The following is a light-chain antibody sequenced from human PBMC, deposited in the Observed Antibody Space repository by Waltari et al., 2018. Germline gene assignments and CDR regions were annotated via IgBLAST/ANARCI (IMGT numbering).Light chain of an antibody. CDR2: EGS. CDR1: SRVFGGSYL. V-gene: IGLV2-23*01. J-gene: IGLJ2*01. Sequence: QSALPQPASVSGSPGQSITSPCPGPSRVFGGSYLASWYQQHPGKAPKLMLYEGSKRPSGVSNRFSGSKSGNTAALTISGLQAEDEADYYCCSYAGSSTVVFGGGTKLTVL. CDR3: CSYAGSSTVV.